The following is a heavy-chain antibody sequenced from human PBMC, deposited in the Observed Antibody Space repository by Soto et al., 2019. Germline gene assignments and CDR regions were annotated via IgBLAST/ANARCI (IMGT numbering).Heavy chain of an antibody. V-gene: IGHV4-30-2*01. D-gene: IGHD4-17*01. CDR3: ARAHYGDYGYGMDV. J-gene: IGHJ6*02. CDR1: GGSISSGGYS. CDR2: IYHSGTT. Sequence: QLQLQESGSGLVKPSQTLSLTCAVSGGSISSGGYSWSWIRQPPGKGLEWIGYIYHSGTTYYNPSLKCRVPLSVDWSKNQCSLELGSVTAADAAGYYCARAHYGDYGYGMDVWGQGTTVTVSS.